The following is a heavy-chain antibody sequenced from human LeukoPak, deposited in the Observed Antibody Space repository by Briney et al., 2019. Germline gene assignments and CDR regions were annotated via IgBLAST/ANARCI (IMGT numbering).Heavy chain of an antibody. CDR3: ANLYSSGWYTGGPTPFDS. D-gene: IGHD6-19*01. CDR2: INGNGGTT. CDR1: GFTFSSYA. Sequence: PGGSLRLSCAASGFTFSSYALSWVRQAPRKGLEWVSTINGNGGTTYYADSMKGRFTISRDNSRNTLFLQVSRLRAEDTAVYYCANLYSSGWYTGGPTPFDSWGPGTLVTV. V-gene: IGHV3-23*01. J-gene: IGHJ4*02.